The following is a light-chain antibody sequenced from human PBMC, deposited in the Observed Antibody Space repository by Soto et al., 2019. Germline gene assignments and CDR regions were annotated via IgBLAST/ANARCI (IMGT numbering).Light chain of an antibody. CDR1: QSVSGNS. CDR3: QQYGSSPYT. J-gene: IGKJ2*01. Sequence: EIVLTQSPGTLSLSPGDGATLSCRASQSVSGNSLAWYQQKPGQAPRLLIYGASTRATGIPDKFSGSGSGIDLTLTISRLEPEDFAVYYCQQYGSSPYTFVQGTRLEIK. V-gene: IGKV3-20*01. CDR2: GAS.